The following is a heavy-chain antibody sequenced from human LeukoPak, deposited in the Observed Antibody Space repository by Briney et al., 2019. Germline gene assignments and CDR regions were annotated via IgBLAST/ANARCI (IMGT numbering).Heavy chain of an antibody. CDR1: RYTSTTNA. D-gene: IGHD5-18*01. V-gene: IGHV7-4-1*02. CDR2: INTNTGNP. J-gene: IGHJ4*02. Sequence: ASVKLSCKPSRYTSTTNAINWVRQAPGQRLKGRGWINTNTGNPSYAQGFFTGRYVFSLDTSASTAYLQINGLKADDTAVYYCGRDPKLGIRGYTYGYIDHWGQGTLLTVAS. CDR3: GRDPKLGIRGYTYGYIDH.